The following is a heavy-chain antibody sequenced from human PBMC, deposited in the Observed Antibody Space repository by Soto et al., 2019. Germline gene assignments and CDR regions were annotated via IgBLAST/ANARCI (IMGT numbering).Heavy chain of an antibody. Sequence: QEHLVESGGGVVQPGGSLTLSCTASGFPFSSYTMHWLRRAPGKGLEWVGIISFDGSSKYYADWVKGRIVISRDNSKDSIYLQMDTLRPDDTAIYYCARDTVTSLTPYKGFYYYGMDVWGQGTTVTVSS. V-gene: IGHV3-30*09. CDR2: ISFDGSSK. CDR1: GFPFSSYT. J-gene: IGHJ6*02. CDR3: ARDTVTSLTPYKGFYYYGMDV. D-gene: IGHD1-1*01.